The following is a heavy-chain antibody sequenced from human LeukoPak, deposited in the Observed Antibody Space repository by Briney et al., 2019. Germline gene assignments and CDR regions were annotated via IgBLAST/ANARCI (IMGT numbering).Heavy chain of an antibody. J-gene: IGHJ6*03. V-gene: IGHV1-2*02. CDR1: GYTFTGYY. CDR3: AKVVEQLAHYYYYYYMDV. D-gene: IGHD6-13*01. Sequence: ASVKVSCKASGYTFTGYYMHWVRQAPGQGLEWMGWINPNSGGTNYAQKFQGRVTMTRDTSISTAYMELSRLRSDDTAVYYCAKVVEQLAHYYYYYYMDVWGKGTTVTVSS. CDR2: INPNSGGT.